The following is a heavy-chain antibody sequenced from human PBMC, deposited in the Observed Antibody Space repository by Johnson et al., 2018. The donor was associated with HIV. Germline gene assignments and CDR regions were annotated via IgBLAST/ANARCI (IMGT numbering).Heavy chain of an antibody. V-gene: IGHV3-48*04. Sequence: VESGGGLVQPGGSLRLSCAASGFTFSSCAMSWVRQAPGKGLEWVSYISSSGSTIYYEDPVKGRFTISRDNARNSLHLQMNSLRAEDTAVYYCARKGDAFDFWGQGTKVTVSS. J-gene: IGHJ3*01. CDR1: GFTFSSCA. CDR2: ISSSGSTI. CDR3: ARKGDAFDF.